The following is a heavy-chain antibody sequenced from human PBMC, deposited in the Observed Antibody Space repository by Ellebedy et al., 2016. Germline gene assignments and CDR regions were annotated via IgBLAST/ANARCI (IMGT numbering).Heavy chain of an antibody. CDR1: GYTFTSYG. CDR2: ISAYNGNR. V-gene: IGHV1-18*01. CDR3: ARAPHSSMITFGGVSALFDY. D-gene: IGHD3-16*01. Sequence: ASVKVSCKASGYTFTSYGISWVRQAPGQGLEWMGWISAYNGNRNYAQKFQGRVTMTRDTSTSTAYMELRSLRSDDTAVYYCARAPHSSMITFGGVSALFDYWGRGTLVTVSS. J-gene: IGHJ2*01.